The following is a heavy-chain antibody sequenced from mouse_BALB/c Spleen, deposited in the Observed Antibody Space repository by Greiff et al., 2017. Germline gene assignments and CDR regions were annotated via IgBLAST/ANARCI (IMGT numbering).Heavy chain of an antibody. CDR2: INPYNDGT. CDR1: GYTFTSYV. D-gene: IGHD1-1*01. CDR3: ARCYYGSSLYAMDY. V-gene: IGHV1-14*01. Sequence: VQLKESGPELVKPGASVKMSCKASGYTFTSYVMHWVKQKPGQGLEWIGYINPYNDGTKYNEKFKGKATLTSDKSSSTAYMELSSLTSEDSAVYYCARCYYGSSLYAMDYWGQGTSVTVSS. J-gene: IGHJ4*01.